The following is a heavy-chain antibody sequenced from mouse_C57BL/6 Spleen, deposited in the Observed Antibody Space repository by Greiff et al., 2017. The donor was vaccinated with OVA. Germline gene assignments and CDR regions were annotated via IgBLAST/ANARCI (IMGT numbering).Heavy chain of an antibody. CDR2: IHPNSGST. CDR1: GYTFTSYW. J-gene: IGHJ4*01. D-gene: IGHD2-1*01. V-gene: IGHV1-64*01. Sequence: QVQLQQPGAELVKPGASVKLSCKASGYTFTSYWMHWVKQRPGQGLEWIGMIHPNSGSTNYNEKFKSKATLTVDKSSSTAYMQLSSLTSEDSAVYYCAREDYGNYEAMDDWGQGTSVTVSS. CDR3: AREDYGNYEAMDD.